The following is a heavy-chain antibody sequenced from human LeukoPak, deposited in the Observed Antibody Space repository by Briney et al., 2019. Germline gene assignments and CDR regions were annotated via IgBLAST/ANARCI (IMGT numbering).Heavy chain of an antibody. V-gene: IGHV3-30*04. J-gene: IGHJ4*02. Sequence: GRSLRLSGAASGFTFSSYAMHWVRQAPGKGLEWVAVISYDGSNKYYADSVKGRFTISRDNSKNTLYLQMNSLRAEDTAAYYCARDRGSHDALVDYWGQGTLVTVSS. CDR3: ARDRGSHDALVDY. CDR1: GFTFSSYA. D-gene: IGHD1-26*01. CDR2: ISYDGSNK.